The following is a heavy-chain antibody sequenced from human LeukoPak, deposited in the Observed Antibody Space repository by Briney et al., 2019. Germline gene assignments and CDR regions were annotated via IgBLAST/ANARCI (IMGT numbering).Heavy chain of an antibody. CDR1: GVSIRSYF. V-gene: IGHV4-59*01. D-gene: IGHD6-19*01. J-gene: IGHJ6*02. Sequence: PSETLSLTCTVSGVSIRSYFWSWIRQPPGKGLEWIGYIDYSGSTNYNPSLKSRVTISVDTSKNQFSLKLSSVTAADTAVYYCARDRLVRGYYYYGMDVWGQGTTVTVSS. CDR3: ARDRLVRGYYYYGMDV. CDR2: IDYSGST.